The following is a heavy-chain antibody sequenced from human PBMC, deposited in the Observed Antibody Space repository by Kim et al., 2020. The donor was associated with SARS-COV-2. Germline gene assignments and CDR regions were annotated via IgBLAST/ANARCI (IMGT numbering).Heavy chain of an antibody. J-gene: IGHJ5*02. V-gene: IGHV1-24*01. Sequence: AQRVQGRVTVTEDTSTDTAYMELSSLRSEDTALYYCATAPAVIRSNGFDPWGQGTLVTVSS. CDR3: ATAPAVIRSNGFDP. D-gene: IGHD2-2*01.